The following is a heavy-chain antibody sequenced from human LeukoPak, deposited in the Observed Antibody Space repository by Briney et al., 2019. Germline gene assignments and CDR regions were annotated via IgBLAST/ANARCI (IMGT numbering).Heavy chain of an antibody. V-gene: IGHV5-51*01. CDR2: IYPGDSDT. J-gene: IGHJ4*02. Sequence: PGESLKISCKGSGYSFSTYWIGWVRQMPGKGLEWMGIIYPGDSDTRYSPSFQGQVTISADKSISTAYLQWSSLKASDTAMYYCARVPRIGYCSSTSCYETCYFDYWGQGTLVTVSS. CDR3: ARVPRIGYCSSTSCYETCYFDY. CDR1: GYSFSTYW. D-gene: IGHD2-2*01.